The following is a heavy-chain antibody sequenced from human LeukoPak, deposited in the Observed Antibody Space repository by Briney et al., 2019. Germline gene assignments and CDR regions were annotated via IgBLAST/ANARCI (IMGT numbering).Heavy chain of an antibody. CDR1: GFTFRGYE. CDR2: ICGRGKTI. D-gene: IGHD5-18*01. J-gene: IGHJ4*02. V-gene: IGHV3-48*03. Sequence: GGSLRLSCAASGFTFRGYEMNWVRQAPGKGLEWISYICGRGKTIYYSGSVKGRFTISRDNAKNSLYLQMNSLRAEDTAVYYCARVGYSYGLDYFDYWGQGNLVTVSS. CDR3: ARVGYSYGLDYFDY.